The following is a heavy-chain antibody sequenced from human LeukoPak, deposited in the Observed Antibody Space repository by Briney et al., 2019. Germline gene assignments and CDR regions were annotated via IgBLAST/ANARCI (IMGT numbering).Heavy chain of an antibody. CDR1: GFSFRDYA. CDR2: IGGDGGRT. Sequence: PGGSLRLSCAASGFSFRDYAMSWVRQAPGKGLEWVSLIGGDGGRTYYADSVKGRFTISRDNSKNTLYLQMNSLRAEDTAVYYCARERGYDYFDYWGQGTLVTVSS. D-gene: IGHD5-12*01. J-gene: IGHJ4*02. V-gene: IGHV3-23*01. CDR3: ARERGYDYFDY.